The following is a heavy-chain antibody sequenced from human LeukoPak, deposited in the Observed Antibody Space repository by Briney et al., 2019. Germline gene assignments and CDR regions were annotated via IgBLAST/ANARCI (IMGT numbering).Heavy chain of an antibody. V-gene: IGHV4-39*01. Sequence: SETLSLTCTVSGGSISSNSHYWGWIGQTPGKGLEWIGSIFYSGTTYYNPSLKSRVTISIDTSKNQFSLKLSSVTAADTAVYYCARHLYSESYYFWGQGTLVTVSS. CDR2: IFYSGTT. CDR3: ARHLYSESYYF. J-gene: IGHJ4*02. CDR1: GGSISSNSHY. D-gene: IGHD1-26*01.